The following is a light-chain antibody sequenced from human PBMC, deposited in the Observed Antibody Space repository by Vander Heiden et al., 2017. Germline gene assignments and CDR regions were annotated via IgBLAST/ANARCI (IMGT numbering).Light chain of an antibody. CDR3: SSYTSSSTYV. V-gene: IGLV2-14*01. Sequence: QSALTQPASVSGSPGQSITISCTGTSSDVGGYNYVSWYQQHPGKAPKLMIYDVSNRPSGVSNRFSGSKSGNTASLTISGLQAEDEADYYCSSYTSSSTYVVGTGTKVTVL. CDR1: SSDVGGYNY. CDR2: DVS. J-gene: IGLJ1*01.